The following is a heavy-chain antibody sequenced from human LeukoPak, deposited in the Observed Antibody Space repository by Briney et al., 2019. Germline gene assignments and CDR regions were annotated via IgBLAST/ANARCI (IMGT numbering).Heavy chain of an antibody. Sequence: PSETLSLTCTVSGGSISSGGYYWSWIRQHPGKGLEWIGYIYYSGSTYYNPSLKSRVTISVDTSKNQFSLKLSSVTAADTAVYYCARVPHYYDSSGYYAIWFDPWGQGTLVTVSS. CDR2: IYYSGST. CDR3: ARVPHYYDSSGYYAIWFDP. V-gene: IGHV4-31*03. CDR1: GGSISSGGYY. D-gene: IGHD3-22*01. J-gene: IGHJ5*02.